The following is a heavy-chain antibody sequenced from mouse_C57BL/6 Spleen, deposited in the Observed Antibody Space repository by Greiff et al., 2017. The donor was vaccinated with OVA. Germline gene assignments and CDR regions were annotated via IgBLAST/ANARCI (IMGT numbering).Heavy chain of an antibody. CDR2: INPNNGGT. Sequence: EVQLQQSGPELVKPGASVKISCKASGYTFTDYYMNWVKQSHGKSLEWIGDINPNNGGTSYNQKFKGKATLTVDKSSSTAYMELRSLTSEDSAVYYCEAAQATFAYWGQGTLVTVSA. V-gene: IGHV1-26*01. D-gene: IGHD3-2*02. CDR3: EAAQATFAY. J-gene: IGHJ3*01. CDR1: GYTFTDYY.